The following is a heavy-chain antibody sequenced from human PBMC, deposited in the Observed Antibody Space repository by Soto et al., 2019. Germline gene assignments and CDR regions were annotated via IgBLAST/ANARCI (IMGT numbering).Heavy chain of an antibody. J-gene: IGHJ3*02. CDR2: INPSGGST. D-gene: IGHD3-10*01. Sequence: GASVKVSGKASGYTFTSYYIHWVRQAPGQGLEWMGIINPSGGSTSYAQKFQGRVTMTRDTSTSTVYMELSSLRSEDTAVYYCARDRLGSDGFDIWGQGTMVTVSS. CDR3: ARDRLGSDGFDI. V-gene: IGHV1-46*01. CDR1: GYTFTSYY.